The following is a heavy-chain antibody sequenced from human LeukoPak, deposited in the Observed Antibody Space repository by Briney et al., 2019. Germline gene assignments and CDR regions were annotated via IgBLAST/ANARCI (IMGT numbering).Heavy chain of an antibody. J-gene: IGHJ3*02. Sequence: SETLSLTCTVSGGSISSYYWSWIRQPPGKGLEWVGYISYSGSTNYNPSLKSRVTISGDTSKNQFSLKLNSVTAADTAVYYCARGSPFLEWSHAFDIWGQGTMVTVSS. CDR3: ARGSPFLEWSHAFDI. D-gene: IGHD3-3*02. CDR2: ISYSGST. CDR1: GGSISSYY. V-gene: IGHV4-59*01.